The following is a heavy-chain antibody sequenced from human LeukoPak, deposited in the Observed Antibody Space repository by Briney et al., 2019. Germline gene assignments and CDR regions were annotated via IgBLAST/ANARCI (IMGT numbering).Heavy chain of an antibody. CDR2: ISGSGGST. V-gene: IGHV3-23*01. D-gene: IGHD1-26*01. Sequence: GGSLRLSCAASGYTFSSYAMSWVRQAPGKGLEWVSAISGSGGSTYYADSVKGRFTISRDNSKNTLYLQMNSLRAEDTAVYYCAKDLGGRVGATEDWGQGTLVTVSS. J-gene: IGHJ4*02. CDR1: GYTFSSYA. CDR3: AKDLGGRVGATED.